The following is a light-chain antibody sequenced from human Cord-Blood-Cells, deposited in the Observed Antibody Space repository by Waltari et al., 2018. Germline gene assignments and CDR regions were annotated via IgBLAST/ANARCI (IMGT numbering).Light chain of an antibody. J-gene: IGKJ1*01. CDR3: QQYGSSPRT. V-gene: IGKV3-20*01. CDR2: GAS. CDR1: QSVSSSY. Sequence: EILLTQSPGTLSLSPGERATLPCRASQSVSSSYLAWYQQKPGQAPRLLIYGASSRATGIPDRFSGSGAGTDFTLTISRLEPEDFAVYYCQQYGSSPRTFGQGTKVEIK.